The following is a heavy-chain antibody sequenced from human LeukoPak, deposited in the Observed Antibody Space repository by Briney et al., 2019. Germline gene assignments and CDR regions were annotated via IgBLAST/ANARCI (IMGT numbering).Heavy chain of an antibody. CDR2: IRYDGNNE. CDR1: GFILTTCA. D-gene: IGHD4-23*01. Sequence: PGGSLRLSCAASGFILTTCAMHWARQAPGKGLEWVAYIRYDGNNENYADSVKGRFTISRDNSKDMLYLQMNSLRPEDTAVYYCAKGDDYGANTRLPKYNWFDPWGQGTQVTVSS. J-gene: IGHJ5*02. V-gene: IGHV3-30*02. CDR3: AKGDDYGANTRLPKYNWFDP.